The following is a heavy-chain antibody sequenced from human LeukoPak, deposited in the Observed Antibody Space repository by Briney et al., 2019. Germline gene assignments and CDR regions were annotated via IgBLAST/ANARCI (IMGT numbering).Heavy chain of an antibody. J-gene: IGHJ3*02. D-gene: IGHD3-9*01. CDR3: ARDRLSQLRYFDWLPHLDAFDI. V-gene: IGHV3-7*01. CDR2: IKQDGSGK. Sequence: QAGGSLRLSCAASGFTFSSYWMSWVRQAPGKGLEWVANIKQDGSGKYYVDSVKGRFTISRDNAKNSLYLQMNSLRAEDTAVYYCARDRLSQLRYFDWLPHLDAFDIWGQGAMVTVSS. CDR1: GFTFSSYW.